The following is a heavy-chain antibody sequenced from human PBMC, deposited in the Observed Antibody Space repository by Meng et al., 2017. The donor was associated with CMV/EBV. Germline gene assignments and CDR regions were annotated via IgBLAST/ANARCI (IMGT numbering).Heavy chain of an antibody. D-gene: IGHD3-10*01. CDR1: GGSISSRSYY. J-gene: IGHJ6*02. CDR2: IYYSGST. Sequence: SETLSLTCTVSGGSISSRSYYWGWIRQPPGKGLEWIGSIYYSGSTYYNPSLKSRVTISVDTSKNQFSLKLSSVTAADTALYYCARDRRVRGVIGYYYGMDVWGQGTTVTVSS. V-gene: IGHV4-39*07. CDR3: ARDRRVRGVIGYYYGMDV.